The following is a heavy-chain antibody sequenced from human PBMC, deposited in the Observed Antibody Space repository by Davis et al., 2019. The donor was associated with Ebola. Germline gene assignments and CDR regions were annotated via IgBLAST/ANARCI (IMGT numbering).Heavy chain of an antibody. D-gene: IGHD1-26*01. V-gene: IGHV3-30-3*01. J-gene: IGHJ4*02. Sequence: GESLKISCAASGFTFSSYAMHWVRQAPGKGLEWVAVISYDGSNKYYADSVKGRFTISRDNSKNTLYLQMNSLRAEDTAVYYCAKDHLRWEWEPPVDYWGQGTLVTVSS. CDR2: ISYDGSNK. CDR3: AKDHLRWEWEPPVDY. CDR1: GFTFSSYA.